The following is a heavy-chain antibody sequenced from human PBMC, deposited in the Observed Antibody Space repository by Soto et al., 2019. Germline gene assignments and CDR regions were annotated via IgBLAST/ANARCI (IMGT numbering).Heavy chain of an antibody. J-gene: IGHJ4*03. Sequence: PGGSLRLSCAASGFTFRSYWMTWVRQAPGKGLEWVTSIKEDGSEKYFVDSVKGRFTISRDNSKNTIYLQMNSLRAEDTAVYYCARDWWEEPAGKETVSQFDYWGQGTLVTVSS. D-gene: IGHD6-13*01. V-gene: IGHV3-7*01. CDR2: IKEDGSEK. CDR1: GFTFRSYW. CDR3: ARDWWEEPAGKETVSQFDY.